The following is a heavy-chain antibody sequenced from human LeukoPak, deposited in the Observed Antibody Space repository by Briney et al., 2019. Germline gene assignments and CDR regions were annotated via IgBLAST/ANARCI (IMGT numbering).Heavy chain of an antibody. D-gene: IGHD3-3*01. J-gene: IGHJ4*02. CDR1: GGSFSGYY. Sequence: SETLSLTCAVYGGSFSGYYWSWIRKPPGKGLEWIGEINHSGSTNYNPSLKSRVTISVDTSKNQFSLKLSSVTAADTAVYYCASWSGGLRPDYWGQGTLVTVSS. CDR3: ASWSGGLRPDY. V-gene: IGHV4-34*01. CDR2: INHSGST.